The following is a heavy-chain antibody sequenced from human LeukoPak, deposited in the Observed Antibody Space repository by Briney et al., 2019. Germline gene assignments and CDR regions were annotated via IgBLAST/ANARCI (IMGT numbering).Heavy chain of an antibody. CDR2: INHRGST. CDR1: GGSFSGYY. Sequence: SETLSLTCAVYGGSFSGYYCSWIRQPPREGLEWIGEINHRGSTNYNPSLKTRVTISADTSKNQFSLKLSSVTAEDTAVYYGARGDMLTGYSYWGQGTLVTVSA. V-gene: IGHV4-34*01. D-gene: IGHD3-9*01. CDR3: ARGDMLTGYSY. J-gene: IGHJ4*02.